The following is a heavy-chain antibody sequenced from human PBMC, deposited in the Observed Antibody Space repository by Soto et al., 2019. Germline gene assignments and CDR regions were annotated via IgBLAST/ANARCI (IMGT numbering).Heavy chain of an antibody. J-gene: IGHJ4*02. Sequence: GGSLRLSCAASGFTFSDYYMSWIRQAPGKGLEWVSYISSSSSYTNYADSVKGRFTISRDNAKNSLYLQMNSLRAEDTAVYYCARDGNSIAAAGSFDYWGQGTLVTVSS. D-gene: IGHD6-25*01. CDR2: ISSSSSYT. CDR1: GFTFSDYY. V-gene: IGHV3-11*06. CDR3: ARDGNSIAAAGSFDY.